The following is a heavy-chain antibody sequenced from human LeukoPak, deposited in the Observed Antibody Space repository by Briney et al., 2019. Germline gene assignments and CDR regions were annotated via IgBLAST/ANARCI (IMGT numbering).Heavy chain of an antibody. Sequence: GGSLRLSCAASGFTVSSNYMSWVRQVPGKGLEWVSVIYSDGTISYADSVKGRFTISRDNSENTLYLQMNSLRVEDTAVYYCARGPYYYDSSGFIDYWGQGTLVTVSS. CDR1: GFTVSSNY. CDR2: IYSDGTI. D-gene: IGHD3-22*01. V-gene: IGHV3-66*01. CDR3: ARGPYYYDSSGFIDY. J-gene: IGHJ4*02.